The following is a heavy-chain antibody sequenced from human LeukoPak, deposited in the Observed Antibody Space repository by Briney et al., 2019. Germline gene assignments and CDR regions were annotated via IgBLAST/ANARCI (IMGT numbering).Heavy chain of an antibody. Sequence: ASVNVSCKASGGTFSSYAISWVRQAPGQGLEWMGGIIPIFGAANCAQKFQGRVTITADESTSTAYMELSSLRSEDTAVYYCARDSGYDCSGGSCYGPYFFDYWGQGTLVTVSS. CDR2: IIPIFGAA. V-gene: IGHV1-69*13. J-gene: IGHJ4*02. CDR1: GGTFSSYA. CDR3: ARDSGYDCSGGSCYGPYFFDY. D-gene: IGHD2-15*01.